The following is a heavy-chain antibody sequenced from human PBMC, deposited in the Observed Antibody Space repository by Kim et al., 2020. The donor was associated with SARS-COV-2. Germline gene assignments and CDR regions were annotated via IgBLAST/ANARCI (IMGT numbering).Heavy chain of an antibody. D-gene: IGHD6-13*01. V-gene: IGHV5-51*01. Sequence: SPSFQGQVTISADKSISTAYLQWSSLKASDTAMYYCARRPGLVSSQGFDPWGQGTLVTVSS. J-gene: IGHJ5*02. CDR3: ARRPGLVSSQGFDP.